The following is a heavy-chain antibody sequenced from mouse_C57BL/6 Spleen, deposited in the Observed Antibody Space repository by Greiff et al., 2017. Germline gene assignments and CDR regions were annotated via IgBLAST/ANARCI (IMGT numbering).Heavy chain of an antibody. Sequence: QLQQSGAELVRPGASVKLSCTASGFNIKDDYMHWVKQRPEQGLEWIGWIDPENGDTEYASKFQGKATITADTSSNTAYLQLSSLTSEDTAVYYCTTKRSYYFDYWGQGTTLTVSS. D-gene: IGHD1-1*01. J-gene: IGHJ2*01. CDR3: TTKRSYYFDY. CDR2: IDPENGDT. CDR1: GFNIKDDY. V-gene: IGHV14-4*01.